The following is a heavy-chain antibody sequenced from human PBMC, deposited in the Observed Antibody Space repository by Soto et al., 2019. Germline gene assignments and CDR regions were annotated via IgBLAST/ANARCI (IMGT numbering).Heavy chain of an antibody. Sequence: ASVKVSCKASGYTFTDYYIHWVRQAPGQGLEWMGWTNPNSGATNYAQKFQGWVTMTRDTSISTAYMELSRLTSDDTAVYYCAINPRLIGADYVLDVWGQGTSVTVSS. CDR2: TNPNSGAT. CDR3: AINPRLIGADYVLDV. V-gene: IGHV1-2*04. J-gene: IGHJ6*02. CDR1: GYTFTDYY. D-gene: IGHD7-27*01.